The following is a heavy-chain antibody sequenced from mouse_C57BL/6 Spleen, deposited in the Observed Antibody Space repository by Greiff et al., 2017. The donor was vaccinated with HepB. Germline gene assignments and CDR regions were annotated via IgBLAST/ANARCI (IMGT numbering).Heavy chain of an antibody. D-gene: IGHD1-1*01. CDR3: ARSSPIFITTVEPYAMDY. CDR2: IYPRSGNT. CDR1: GYTFTSYG. V-gene: IGHV1-81*01. Sequence: QVQLKESGAELARPGASVKLSCKASGYTFTSYGISWVKQRTGPGLEWIGEIYPRSGNTYYNDKFKGKATLTADKSSSTAYMELRSLTSEDSAVYFWARSSPIFITTVEPYAMDYWGQGTSVTVSS. J-gene: IGHJ4*01.